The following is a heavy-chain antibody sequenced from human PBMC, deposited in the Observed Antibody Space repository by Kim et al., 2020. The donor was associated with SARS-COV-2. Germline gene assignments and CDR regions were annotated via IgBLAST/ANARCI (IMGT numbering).Heavy chain of an antibody. D-gene: IGHD2-8*01. CDR3: AREMEGRGYFDS. V-gene: IGHV3-30*04. CDR2: ISSDGSKK. Sequence: GGSLRLSCAASGFPFSNYAIHWVRQAPDKGLEWAAIISSDGSKKYYADSVKGRFTISRDNSKNTLYLQMNSLRAEDTALYYCAREMEGRGYFDSWGQGTL. CDR1: GFPFSNYA. J-gene: IGHJ4*02.